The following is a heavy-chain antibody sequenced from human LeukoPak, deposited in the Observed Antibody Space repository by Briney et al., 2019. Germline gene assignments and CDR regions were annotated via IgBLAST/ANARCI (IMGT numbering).Heavy chain of an antibody. CDR3: AKRPDSHDY. Sequence: GGSLRLTCAASGFIFSNYAMNWVRQAPGKGLEWVSGISDSGGTTNYADSVKGRFTISRDNSKNTVHLQMSSLRAEDTAIYYCAKRPDSHDYWGQGALVTVS. D-gene: IGHD3-22*01. J-gene: IGHJ4*02. CDR2: ISDSGGTT. V-gene: IGHV3-23*01. CDR1: GFIFSNYA.